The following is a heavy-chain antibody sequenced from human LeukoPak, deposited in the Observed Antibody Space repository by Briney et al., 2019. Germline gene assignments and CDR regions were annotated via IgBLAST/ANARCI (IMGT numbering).Heavy chain of an antibody. CDR2: VSPDSGDT. D-gene: IGHD6-19*01. J-gene: IGHJ4*02. Sequence: ASVKVSCKASGYTFTNNDINWVRQATGQGIGWMGWVSPDSGDTGYAPNFRGRVTMTTDTSINTAYMELTSLTSEDTAIYYCTRGRAAGDWGQGTLVTVSS. CDR3: TRGRAAGD. V-gene: IGHV1-8*01. CDR1: GYTFTNND.